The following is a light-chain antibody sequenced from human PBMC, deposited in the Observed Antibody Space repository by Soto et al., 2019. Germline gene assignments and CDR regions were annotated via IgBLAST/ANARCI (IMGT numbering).Light chain of an antibody. J-gene: IGKJ4*01. CDR1: QGISNY. Sequence: DIQLTQSPSFLSASVGDRVTITCRASQGISNYLAWYQQIPGKAPKLLIYVASTLQSGVPSRFSGSGSGTEFTLTISSLQPEDFATYYCQQLNSWLTFGGGTKVDIK. CDR3: QQLNSWLT. CDR2: VAS. V-gene: IGKV1-9*01.